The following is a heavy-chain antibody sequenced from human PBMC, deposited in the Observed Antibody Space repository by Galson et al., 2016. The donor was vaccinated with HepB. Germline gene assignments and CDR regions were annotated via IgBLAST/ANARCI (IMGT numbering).Heavy chain of an antibody. CDR3: ARIGGYDS. J-gene: IGHJ5*02. Sequence: SLRLSCAASGFTFSTYAMSWVRQAPGKGLEWVSGITRDGETTHYADSVRGRFTISRDNSKNSLYLQMTSLRVEGTAVYYCARIGGYDSWGRGTLVTVSS. V-gene: IGHV3-23*01. CDR1: GFTFSTYA. CDR2: ITRDGETT. D-gene: IGHD5-12*01.